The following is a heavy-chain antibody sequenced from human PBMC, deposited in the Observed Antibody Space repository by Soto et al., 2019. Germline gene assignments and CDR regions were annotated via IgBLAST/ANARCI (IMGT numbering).Heavy chain of an antibody. V-gene: IGHV1-18*01. CDR2: IGAYNGNT. D-gene: IGHD1-26*01. Sequence: QVQLVQSGAEVKKPGASVKVSCKASGYTFTSYGISSVRQAPGQGLEWMGRIGAYNGNTNYAQKLQGRVTMTTDTSTSTSYMELRSLRPDGTAVYYCARVVGALGHWFDPGGQGTLGTVAS. CDR1: GYTFTSYG. J-gene: IGHJ5*02. CDR3: ARVVGALGHWFDP.